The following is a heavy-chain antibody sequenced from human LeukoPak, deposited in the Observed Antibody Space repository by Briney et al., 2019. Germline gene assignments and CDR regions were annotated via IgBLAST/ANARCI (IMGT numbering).Heavy chain of an antibody. CDR2: IYSGGST. Sequence: GSLRLSCAASGFTVSSNYMSWVRQAPGKGLEWVSVIYSGGSTYYADSVKGRFTISRDNAKNTLYLQMNSLRAEDTAVYYCGRGFSIVPAGIPDYWGLGTLVTVSS. CDR1: GFTVSSNY. CDR3: GRGFSIVPAGIPDY. V-gene: IGHV3-53*01. D-gene: IGHD2-2*02. J-gene: IGHJ4*02.